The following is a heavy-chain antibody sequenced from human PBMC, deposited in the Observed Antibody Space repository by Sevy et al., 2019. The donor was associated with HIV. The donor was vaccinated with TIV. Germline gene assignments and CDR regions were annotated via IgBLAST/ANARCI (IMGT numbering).Heavy chain of an antibody. CDR3: ARNFVPDTTSYFGPLDY. V-gene: IGHV3-23*01. CDR1: GFTFNSYA. D-gene: IGHD3-9*01. J-gene: IGHJ4*02. Sequence: GGSLRLSCAASGFTFNSYAMNWVRQAPGKGLEWLSAIRGAGGITFYADSVKGRFTISRDNSRNTLYLQMNSLRAEDTAIYYCARNFVPDTTSYFGPLDYWGRGTLVTVSS. CDR2: IRGAGGIT.